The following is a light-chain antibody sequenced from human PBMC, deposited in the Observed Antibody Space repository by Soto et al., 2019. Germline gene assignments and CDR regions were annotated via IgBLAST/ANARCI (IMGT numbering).Light chain of an antibody. Sequence: QSVLTQPASVSGSPGQSITISCTGTSSDVGGYNYVSCYQQHPGKAPKLMIYDVSNRPSGVSNRFSGSKSGNTASLTISGLQAEDEADYYCSSYTSSTTYVFGSGTKVILL. CDR1: SSDVGGYNY. CDR2: DVS. J-gene: IGLJ1*01. CDR3: SSYTSSTTYV. V-gene: IGLV2-14*01.